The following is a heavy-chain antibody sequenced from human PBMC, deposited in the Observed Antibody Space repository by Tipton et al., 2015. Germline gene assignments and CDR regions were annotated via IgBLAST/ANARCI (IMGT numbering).Heavy chain of an antibody. CDR1: GDSISSSSYF. Sequence: TLSLTCTVSGDSISSSSYFWGWIRQPPGKGLEWIGSIYYSGSTYYNPSLKSRVTISVDTSKNQFSLKLSSVTAADTAVYYCARQVVVTAMFDYWGQGTLVTASS. D-gene: IGHD2-21*02. CDR3: ARQVVVTAMFDY. J-gene: IGHJ4*02. V-gene: IGHV4-39*01. CDR2: IYYSGST.